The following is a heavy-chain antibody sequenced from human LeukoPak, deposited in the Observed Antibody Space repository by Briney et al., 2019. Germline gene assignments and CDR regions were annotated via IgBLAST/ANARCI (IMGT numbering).Heavy chain of an antibody. V-gene: IGHV3-48*02. CDR2: VSSSSSTI. CDR1: GFSFSGYS. D-gene: IGHD3-9*01. Sequence: GGSLRLSCAASGFSFSGYSMNWVRQAPGKGLEWVSYVSSSSSTIYYADSVKGRFTISRDNAKNSLYLQMNSLRDEDTAVYFCARVRPNFDNYAMDVWGQGTTVTVSS. CDR3: ARVRPNFDNYAMDV. J-gene: IGHJ6*02.